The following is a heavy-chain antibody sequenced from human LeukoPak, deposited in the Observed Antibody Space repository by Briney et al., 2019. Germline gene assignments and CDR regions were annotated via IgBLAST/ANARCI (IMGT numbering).Heavy chain of an antibody. CDR1: GGSISGYY. CDR3: ARQVVNRYMNFDY. J-gene: IGHJ4*02. CDR2: IYYSGST. V-gene: IGHV4-59*08. D-gene: IGHD4-23*01. Sequence: PSETLSLTCTVSGGSISGYYWSWIRQPPGKGLEWIGYIYYSGSTNYNPSLKSRVTISVDTSKNQFSLKLSSVTAADTAVYYCARQVVNRYMNFDYWGQGTLVTVSS.